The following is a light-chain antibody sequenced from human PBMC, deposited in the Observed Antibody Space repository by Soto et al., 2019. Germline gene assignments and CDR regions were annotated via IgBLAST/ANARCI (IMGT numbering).Light chain of an antibody. V-gene: IGKV1-33*01. J-gene: IGKJ2*01. CDR2: DAS. Sequence: DIQMTQSPSSLSASVGDRVTITCQASRDIDNYLNWYQQKPGKAPNLLIYDASNLGTGVPLRFSGSRSGTPFTLTISSLQPEDIGTYYCHQYDNRRFTFGQGTKLEIK. CDR1: RDIDNY. CDR3: HQYDNRRFT.